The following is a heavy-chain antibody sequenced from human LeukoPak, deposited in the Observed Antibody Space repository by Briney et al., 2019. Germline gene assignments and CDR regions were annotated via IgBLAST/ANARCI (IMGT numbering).Heavy chain of an antibody. CDR3: ARSEEYSYGQLDY. CDR2: IYTSGST. D-gene: IGHD5-18*01. V-gene: IGHV4-61*02. J-gene: IGHJ4*02. CDR1: GGSISSGSYY. Sequence: SQTLSLTCTVSGGSISSGSYYWSWIRQPAGKGLEWIGRIYTSGSTNYNPSLKSRVTISVDTSKNQFSLKLSSVTAADTAVYYCARSEEYSYGQLDYWGQGTLVTVSS.